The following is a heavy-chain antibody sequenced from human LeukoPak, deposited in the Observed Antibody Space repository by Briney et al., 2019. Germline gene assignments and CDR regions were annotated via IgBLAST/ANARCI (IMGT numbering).Heavy chain of an antibody. V-gene: IGHV3-53*01. J-gene: IGHJ3*02. CDR3: ARDSTRSAFDI. CDR1: DFNVRGND. Sequence: GGSLRLSCAASDFNVRGNDITWVRDAPGKGLEWVSVIKSGGGTYYADSVKGRFIISRDNPKNALYLQMNSLRAEDTAIYYCARDSTRSAFDIWGQGTMVTVSS. CDR2: IKSGGGT.